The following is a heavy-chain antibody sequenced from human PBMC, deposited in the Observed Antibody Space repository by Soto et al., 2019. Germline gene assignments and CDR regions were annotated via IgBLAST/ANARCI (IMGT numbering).Heavy chain of an antibody. CDR1: GDSVSSNTAS. J-gene: IGHJ5*02. CDR3: AKGDNLGPKTGYAFDP. CDR2: TYFRSKWYN. V-gene: IGHV6-1*01. Sequence: TLSLTCAISGDSVSSNTASWNWIRQSPSRGLEWLGRTYFRSKWYNDYAVSVKSRIIINPDTSNNQFSLQLNSVAPEDTAVYFCAKGDNLGPKTGYAFDPWGQGIMVTVSS. D-gene: IGHD5-12*01.